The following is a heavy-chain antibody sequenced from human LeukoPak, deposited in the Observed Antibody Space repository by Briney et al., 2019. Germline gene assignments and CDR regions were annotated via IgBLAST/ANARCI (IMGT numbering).Heavy chain of an antibody. V-gene: IGHV3-23*01. Sequence: GGSLRLSCAASGSTFSSYAMSWVRQAPGKGLEWVSAISGSGGSTYYADSVKGRFTISRDNSKNTLYLQMNDLRAGDTAVYFCVRGWGSNVYASAFDVWGQGTMVTVSS. J-gene: IGHJ3*01. D-gene: IGHD3-16*01. CDR1: GSTFSSYA. CDR2: ISGSGGST. CDR3: VRGWGSNVYASAFDV.